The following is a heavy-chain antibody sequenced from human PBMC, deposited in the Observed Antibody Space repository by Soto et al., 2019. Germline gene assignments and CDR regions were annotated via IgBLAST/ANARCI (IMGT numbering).Heavy chain of an antibody. J-gene: IGHJ4*02. Sequence: SETLSLTCTVSGASITSYYWSWIRQSPGKGLEWIGYIYYGVTKDYNPSLKSRVTISVDTSNSQFSLKLSSVTAADTAVYYCARERYYFDYWSQGTLVTVSS. CDR3: ARERYYFDY. CDR1: GASITSYY. CDR2: IYYGVTK. V-gene: IGHV4-59*01.